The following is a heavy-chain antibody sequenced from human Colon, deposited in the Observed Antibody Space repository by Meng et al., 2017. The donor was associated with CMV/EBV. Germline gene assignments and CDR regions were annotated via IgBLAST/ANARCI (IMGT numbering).Heavy chain of an antibody. V-gene: IGHV4-34*01. CDR1: GGSFTGHY. CDR2: INYSESI. D-gene: IGHD3-10*01. Sequence: TCGGYGGSFTGHYCSWIRQPPGKGLEWIGEINYSESINYNPSLKSRVTISVDTSKNQCSLKLRSVTAADGAVYYCARRVGSGKYYFDYWSQGSLVTVSS. J-gene: IGHJ4*02. CDR3: ARRVGSGKYYFDY.